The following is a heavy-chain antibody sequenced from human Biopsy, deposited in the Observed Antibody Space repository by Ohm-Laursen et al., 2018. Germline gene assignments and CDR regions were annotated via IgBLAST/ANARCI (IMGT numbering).Heavy chain of an antibody. Sequence: GSLRLSCSASGFVVSGTQMSWVRQAPRKGLEWVSVIYSGDSTYNADSVEGRFTISRDESKNTLYLQMNRLRAEDTAVYHCARATYSSGHKIDSWGQGTLVTVSS. V-gene: IGHV3-53*01. CDR2: IYSGDST. J-gene: IGHJ4*02. D-gene: IGHD6-25*01. CDR3: ARATYSSGHKIDS. CDR1: GFVVSGTQ.